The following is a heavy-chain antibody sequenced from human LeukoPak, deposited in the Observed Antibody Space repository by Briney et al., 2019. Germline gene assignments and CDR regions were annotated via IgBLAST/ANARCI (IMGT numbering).Heavy chain of an antibody. J-gene: IGHJ6*02. CDR2: IYSGGST. V-gene: IGHV3-66*01. D-gene: IGHD6-13*01. Sequence: PGGSLRLSCAASGFAVSSNYMSWVRQAPGKGLEWVSVIYSGGSTYYADSVKGRFTISRDNSKNTLYLQMNSLRAEDTAVYYCARGGRADSYYYYGMDVWGQGTTVTVSS. CDR3: ARGGRADSYYYYGMDV. CDR1: GFAVSSNY.